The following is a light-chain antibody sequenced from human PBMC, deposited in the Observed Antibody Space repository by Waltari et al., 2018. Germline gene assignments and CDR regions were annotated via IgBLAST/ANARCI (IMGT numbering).Light chain of an antibody. Sequence: EIVLTQSPATLPLSQGERATLSCRASQSVRTYLAWYQQKSGQAPRLLIYDASNRDNGIPARFSGSGSGTDFTLTISSLESEDFAVYYCQQRSSWPWTFGQGTKVEVK. V-gene: IGKV3-11*01. J-gene: IGKJ1*01. CDR1: QSVRTY. CDR2: DAS. CDR3: QQRSSWPWT.